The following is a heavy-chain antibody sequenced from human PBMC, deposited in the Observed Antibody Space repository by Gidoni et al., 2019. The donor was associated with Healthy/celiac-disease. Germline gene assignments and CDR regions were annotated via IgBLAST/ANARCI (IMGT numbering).Heavy chain of an antibody. CDR2: IYHSGST. CDR3: ARDPAVGGYCSSTSCSDAFDI. V-gene: IGHV4-4*02. Sequence: VQLQESGPGLVKTSGYLSLTCARSGGSISRSVWWSWVRQLPVKGLEWFGEIYHSGSTNYTPSLKSRVTISVDKSKNQFSLKLSSVTAADTAVYYCARDPAVGGYCSSTSCSDAFDIWGQGTMVTVSS. J-gene: IGHJ3*02. CDR1: GGSISRSVW. D-gene: IGHD2-2*03.